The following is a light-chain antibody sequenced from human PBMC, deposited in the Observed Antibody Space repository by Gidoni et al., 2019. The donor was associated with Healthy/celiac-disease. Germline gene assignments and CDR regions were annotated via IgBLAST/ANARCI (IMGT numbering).Light chain of an antibody. CDR3: QQRSNWPPAT. CDR1: QSVSSY. V-gene: IGKV3-11*01. CDR2: DAS. Sequence: EIVLTQSPATLSLSPGERATRACRPSQSVSSYLAWYQQKPGQAPRLLIYDASHRARGIPARFSGIGSGTDFTLTITSLEPEDFEVYYCQQRSNWPPATFGGGTKVEIK. J-gene: IGKJ4*01.